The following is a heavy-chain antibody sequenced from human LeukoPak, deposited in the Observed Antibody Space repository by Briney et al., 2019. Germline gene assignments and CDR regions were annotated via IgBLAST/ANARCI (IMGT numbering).Heavy chain of an antibody. D-gene: IGHD4-17*01. CDR2: IYYSGST. CDR1: GGSFSSYY. J-gene: IGHJ5*02. CDR3: ARAGYGDYDNWFDP. Sequence: SETLSLTCTVSGGSFSSYYWSWIRQPPGKGLEWIGSIYYSGSTDYNPSLKSRVTISVDTSKNQFSLKLSSVTAADTAVYYCARAGYGDYDNWFDPWGQGTLVTVSS. V-gene: IGHV4-59*12.